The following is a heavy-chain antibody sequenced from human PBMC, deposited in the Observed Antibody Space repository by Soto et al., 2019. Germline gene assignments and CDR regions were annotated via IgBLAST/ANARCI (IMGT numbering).Heavy chain of an antibody. V-gene: IGHV4-59*01. J-gene: IGHJ4*02. CDR1: GGSISSYY. CDR3: ARAPGSATISGLRYYFDY. CDR2: IYYSGST. Sequence: SETLSLTCTVSGGSISSYYWNWIRQPPGKGLEWIGYIYYSGSTNYNPSLKSRVTISVDTSKNQFSLELSSVTAADTAVYYCARAPGSATISGLRYYFDYWGQGTLVTVSS. D-gene: IGHD1-1*01.